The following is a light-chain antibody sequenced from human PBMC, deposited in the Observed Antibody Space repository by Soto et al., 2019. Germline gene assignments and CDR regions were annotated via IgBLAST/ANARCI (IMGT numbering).Light chain of an antibody. CDR2: WAS. J-gene: IGKJ4*01. V-gene: IGKV4-1*01. CDR1: QSVLYSSNNKNY. Sequence: DIVMTQSPDSLAVSLGESATINCKSSQSVLYSSNNKNYLAWYQQKPGQPPKLLIYWASTRESGVPERFSGSGSGTAFTLTISSLQAEDVAVYYCQHYYARPLTFGGGTKVEIK. CDR3: QHYYARPLT.